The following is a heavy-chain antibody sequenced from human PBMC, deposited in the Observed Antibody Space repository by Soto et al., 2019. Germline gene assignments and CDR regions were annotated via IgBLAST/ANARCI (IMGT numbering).Heavy chain of an antibody. CDR2: ISGSGGST. Sequence: HRGGSLRLSCAASGFTFSSYAMSWVRQAPGKGLEWVSAISGSGGSTYYADSVKGRFTISRDNSKNTLYLQMNSLRAEDTAVYYCAKDRPYGDYLFDYWGQGTLVTVSS. CDR3: AKDRPYGDYLFDY. J-gene: IGHJ4*02. CDR1: GFTFSSYA. V-gene: IGHV3-23*01. D-gene: IGHD4-17*01.